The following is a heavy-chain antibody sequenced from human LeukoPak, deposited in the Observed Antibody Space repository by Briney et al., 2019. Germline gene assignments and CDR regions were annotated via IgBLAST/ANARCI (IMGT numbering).Heavy chain of an antibody. Sequence: GGSLRLSCAASGFTFDDYAMHWVRQAPGKGLEWVSVISGRGGSTYYADSVKGRFTISRDNSKNTLYLQMNSLRAEDTAVYYCAKSRGLYFDNSGYYRALDYWGQGTLVTVSS. D-gene: IGHD3-22*01. CDR1: GFTFDDYA. CDR2: ISGRGGST. J-gene: IGHJ4*02. V-gene: IGHV3-23*01. CDR3: AKSRGLYFDNSGYYRALDY.